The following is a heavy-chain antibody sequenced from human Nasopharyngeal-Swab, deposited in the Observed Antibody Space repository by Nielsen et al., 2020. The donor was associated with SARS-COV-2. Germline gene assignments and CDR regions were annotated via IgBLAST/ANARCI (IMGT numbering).Heavy chain of an antibody. Sequence: VSVKVSCKASGYTFTSYAMHWVRQAPGQRLEWMGWINAGNGNTKYSQKFQGRVTITRDTSASTAYMELSSLRSEDTAVYYCATNLYCSGGSCYQIQNWYFDLWGRGTLVTVSS. J-gene: IGHJ2*01. CDR3: ATNLYCSGGSCYQIQNWYFDL. D-gene: IGHD2-15*01. CDR1: GYTFTSYA. V-gene: IGHV1-3*01. CDR2: INAGNGNT.